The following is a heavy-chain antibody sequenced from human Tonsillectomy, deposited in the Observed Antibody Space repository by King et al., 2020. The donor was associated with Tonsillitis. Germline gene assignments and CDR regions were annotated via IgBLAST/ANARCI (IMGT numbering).Heavy chain of an antibody. J-gene: IGHJ4*02. CDR3: AGDVAGGYSGYDPFHY. CDR1: GYTFISYG. V-gene: IGHV1-18*04. D-gene: IGHD5-12*01. Sequence: VQLVESGAEVKKPGASVKVSCTASGYTFISYGISWVRQAPGQGLEWMGWISAYSGNTNYAQKLQGRVTMTTDTSTSTAYMELRSLRSDDTAVYYCAGDVAGGYSGYDPFHYWGQGPLVIVS. CDR2: ISAYSGNT.